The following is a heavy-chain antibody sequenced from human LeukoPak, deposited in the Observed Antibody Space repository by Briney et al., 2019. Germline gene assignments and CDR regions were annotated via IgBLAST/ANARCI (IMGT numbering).Heavy chain of an antibody. Sequence: GASVKVSCKASGYTFTGYNIHWVRRAPGQGLEWMGWINPNSGGTNYAQKFQGRVTMTRDTSISTAYMELSRLRSDDTAVYYCASVVAAIIQDFGMDVWGQGTTVTVSS. J-gene: IGHJ6*02. CDR2: INPNSGGT. CDR1: GYTFTGYN. D-gene: IGHD2-15*01. V-gene: IGHV1-2*02. CDR3: ASVVAAIIQDFGMDV.